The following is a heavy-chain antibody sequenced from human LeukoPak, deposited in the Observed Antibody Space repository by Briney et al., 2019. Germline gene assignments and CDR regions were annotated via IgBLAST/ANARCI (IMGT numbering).Heavy chain of an antibody. J-gene: IGHJ4*02. D-gene: IGHD6-13*01. V-gene: IGHV1-2*04. Sequence: ASVKVSCKASGYTFTGYYMHWVRQAPGQGLEWMGWINPNSGGTNYAQKFQGWVTMTRDTSISTAYMELSRLRSDDTAVYYCARDRGIAAAGPLDYWGQGTLVTVSS. CDR3: ARDRGIAAAGPLDY. CDR1: GYTFTGYY. CDR2: INPNSGGT.